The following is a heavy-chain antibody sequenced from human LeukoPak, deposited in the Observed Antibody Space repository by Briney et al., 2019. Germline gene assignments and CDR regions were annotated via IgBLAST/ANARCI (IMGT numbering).Heavy chain of an antibody. CDR3: ARGPTRTTEMDY. V-gene: IGHV3-30*02. CDR2: IRYDESDK. D-gene: IGHD1-7*01. J-gene: IGHJ4*02. CDR1: GFTFSRYG. Sequence: GGSLRLSCAASGFTFSRYGMHWVRQAPGKGLEWVAFIRYDESDKKYKDSVKGRFTVSKDNSKSTLYLQMNSLRADDTAVYYCARGPTRTTEMDYWGQGTLVTVSS.